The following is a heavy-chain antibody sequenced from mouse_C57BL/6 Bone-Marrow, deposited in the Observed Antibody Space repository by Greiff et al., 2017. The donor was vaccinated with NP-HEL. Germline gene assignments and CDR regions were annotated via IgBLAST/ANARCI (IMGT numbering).Heavy chain of an antibody. CDR1: GYTFTSYW. Sequence: QVQLQQPGAELVKPGASVKLSCKASGYTFTSYWMHWVKQRPGRGLEWIGRIDPNSGGTKYNEKFKSKATLTVDKASSTAYMQLSSLTSEDCAVYYCERVGRLRRRFCFDYWGQGTTLTVTS. J-gene: IGHJ2*01. CDR3: ERVGRLRRRFCFDY. CDR2: IDPNSGGT. D-gene: IGHD2-4*01. V-gene: IGHV1-72*01.